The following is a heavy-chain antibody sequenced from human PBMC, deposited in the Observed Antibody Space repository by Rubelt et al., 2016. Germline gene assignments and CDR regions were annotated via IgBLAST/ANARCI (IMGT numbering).Heavy chain of an antibody. Sequence: QLQLQESGPRLVKPSETLSLTCTVSGDSISSRGLYWVWIRQPPGKGLEWLGRIYDSGSNYYNPSLQRTVTIPVDPSKKQFSLQLSSVTAADTAVYYCARLISETYYLSTFDVWGQGTMVTVSS. CDR2: IYDSGSN. D-gene: IGHD1-26*01. J-gene: IGHJ3*01. V-gene: IGHV4-39*01. CDR3: ARLISETYYLSTFDV. CDR1: GDSISSRGLY.